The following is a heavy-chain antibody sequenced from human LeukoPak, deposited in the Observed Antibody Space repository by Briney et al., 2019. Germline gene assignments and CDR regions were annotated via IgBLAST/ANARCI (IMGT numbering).Heavy chain of an antibody. Sequence: PGGSLRLSCAASGFTFSTYSLNWVRQAPGKGLEWVSSISSSSSYIYYADSLKGRFTISRDNAKNSLYLQMNSLRAEDTALYYCARVASNYDFDCWGQGTLVTVSS. CDR2: ISSSSSYI. V-gene: IGHV3-21*04. CDR3: ARVASNYDFDC. D-gene: IGHD4-11*01. CDR1: GFTFSTYS. J-gene: IGHJ4*02.